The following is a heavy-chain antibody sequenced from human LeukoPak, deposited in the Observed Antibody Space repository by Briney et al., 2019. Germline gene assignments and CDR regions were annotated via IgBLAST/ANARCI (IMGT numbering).Heavy chain of an antibody. CDR2: IYHSGST. D-gene: IGHD3-22*01. CDR3: ARGGGGSGYYLDY. J-gene: IGHJ4*02. CDR1: GGSISSSSW. V-gene: IGHV4-4*02. Sequence: PSETLSLTCAVSGGSISSSSWWSWVRQPPGKGLEWIGEIYHSGSTNYNPSLKSRVTISVDTSKNQFSLKLSSVTAADTAVYYCARGGGGSGYYLDYWGQGTLVTVSS.